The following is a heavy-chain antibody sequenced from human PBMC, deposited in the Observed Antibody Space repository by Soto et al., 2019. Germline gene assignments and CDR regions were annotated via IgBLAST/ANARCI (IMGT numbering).Heavy chain of an antibody. CDR3: AREFDYGDYNNWFDP. Sequence: SETLSLTCTVSGGSISSSSYYWGWIRQPPGKGLEWIGSIYYSGSTYYNPSLKSRVTISVDTSKNQFSLKLSSVTAADTAVYYCAREFDYGDYNNWFDPWGQGTLVTVSS. J-gene: IGHJ5*02. D-gene: IGHD4-17*01. CDR2: IYYSGST. CDR1: GGSISSSSYY. V-gene: IGHV4-39*07.